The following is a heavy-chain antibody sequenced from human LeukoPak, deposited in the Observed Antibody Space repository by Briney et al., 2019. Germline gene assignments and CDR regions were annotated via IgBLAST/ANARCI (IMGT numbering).Heavy chain of an antibody. CDR3: AAAPITGETHYYYYYYMDV. Sequence: ASVKVSCKASGYTFTGYSMHWVRQAPGQGLEWMGWINPNSGDTHYAQKFQGRVTMTRDTSISTAYMELCKLTSDDTALYYCAAAPITGETHYYYYYYMDVWGKGTAVTVSS. CDR1: GYTFTGYS. D-gene: IGHD7-27*01. CDR2: INPNSGDT. J-gene: IGHJ6*03. V-gene: IGHV1-2*02.